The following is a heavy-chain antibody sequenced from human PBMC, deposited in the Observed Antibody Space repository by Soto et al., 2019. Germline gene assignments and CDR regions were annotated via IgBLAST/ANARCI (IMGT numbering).Heavy chain of an antibody. CDR3: ARDLQIAAAGPTTEGPLGY. J-gene: IGHJ4*02. D-gene: IGHD6-13*01. Sequence: QVQLVQSGAEVKKPGSSVKVSCKASGGTFSSYAISWVRQAPGQGLEWMGGIIPIFGTANYAQKFQGRVTITADESTSTAYMELSSLRSEDTAVYYCARDLQIAAAGPTTEGPLGYWGQGTLVTVSS. CDR2: IIPIFGTA. V-gene: IGHV1-69*12. CDR1: GGTFSSYA.